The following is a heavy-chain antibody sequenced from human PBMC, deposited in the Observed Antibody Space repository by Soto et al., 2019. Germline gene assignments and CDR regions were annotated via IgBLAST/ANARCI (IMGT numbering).Heavy chain of an antibody. CDR1: GHTLTELS. CDR2: IIPIFGTA. V-gene: IGHV1-69*13. Sequence: GASVKVSCKISGHTLTELSIHWVRQAPGQGLEWMGGIIPIFGTANYAQKFQGRVTITADESTSTAYMELSSLRSEDTAVYYCANEVRYYDSSGYSLDAFDIWGQGTMVTVSS. J-gene: IGHJ3*02. D-gene: IGHD3-22*01. CDR3: ANEVRYYDSSGYSLDAFDI.